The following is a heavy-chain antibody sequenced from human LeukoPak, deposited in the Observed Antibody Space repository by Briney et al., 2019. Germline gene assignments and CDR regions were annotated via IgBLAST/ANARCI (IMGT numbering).Heavy chain of an antibody. D-gene: IGHD1-26*01. V-gene: IGHV3-21*01. CDR3: AKALVGAITFDY. CDR1: GFSFSSYA. CDR2: ISSSSSYI. Sequence: GGSLRLSCAVSGFSFSSYAMTWVRQAPGKGLEWVSSISSSSSYIYYADSVKGRFTISRDNAKNSLYLQMNSLRAEDTAVYYCAKALVGAITFDYWGQGTLVTVSS. J-gene: IGHJ4*02.